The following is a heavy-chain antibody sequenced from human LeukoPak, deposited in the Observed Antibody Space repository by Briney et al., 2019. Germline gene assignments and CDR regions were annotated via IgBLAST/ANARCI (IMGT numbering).Heavy chain of an antibody. CDR3: AKERAGYTNPYYFYY. CDR2: ISGSGANT. D-gene: IGHD3-16*02. Sequence: GGSLRLSCAASGFTFSTYAMSWVRQAPGEGREWVSTISGSGANTYYADSVRGRFTISRDNSKNALYLHMNSLRAEDTAVDYCAKERAGYTNPYYFYYWGQGTLVTVSS. CDR1: GFTFSTYA. J-gene: IGHJ4*02. V-gene: IGHV3-23*01.